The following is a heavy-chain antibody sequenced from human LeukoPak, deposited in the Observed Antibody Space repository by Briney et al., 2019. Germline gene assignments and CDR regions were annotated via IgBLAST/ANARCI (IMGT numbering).Heavy chain of an antibody. CDR3: ANLRLDDGLDI. CDR2: IRYDGSYK. CDR1: GFTFNSHD. J-gene: IGHJ3*02. Sequence: GGSLRLSCAASGFTFNSHDMHWVRQAPGKGLDWVAFIRYDGSYKYYADSMKGRFTISRDNSKNTLYLQMNSLRAEDTAVYSCANLRLDDGLDIWGQGTMVTASS. V-gene: IGHV3-30*02.